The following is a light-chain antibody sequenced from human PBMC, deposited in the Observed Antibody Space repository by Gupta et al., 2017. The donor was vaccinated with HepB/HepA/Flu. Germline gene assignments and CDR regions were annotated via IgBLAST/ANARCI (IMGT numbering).Light chain of an antibody. J-gene: IGKJ1*01. CDR1: QSVASGY. V-gene: IGKV3-20*01. CDR2: AGS. CDR3: QHYGTGA. Sequence: DIVLTPSPGTMSLSLGERATLSCRASQSVASGYVAWYQQRPGQAPRLLIYAGSTRATDIPDRFSGSGSGTDFTLAINRLEPEDFAMYFCQHYGTGAFGQGTKVDIK.